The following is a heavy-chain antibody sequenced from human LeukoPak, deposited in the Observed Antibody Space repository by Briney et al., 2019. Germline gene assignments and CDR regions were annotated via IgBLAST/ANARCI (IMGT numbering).Heavy chain of an antibody. D-gene: IGHD6-19*01. CDR3: ARDRVRYSSGWYVYDY. CDR1: GFTFDDYA. CDR2: ISYDGSNK. Sequence: GGSLRLSCAASGFTFDDYAMHWVRQAPGKGLEWVAVISYDGSNKYYADSVKGRFTISRDNSKNTLYLQMNSLRAEDTAVYYCARDRVRYSSGWYVYDYWGQGTLVTVSS. V-gene: IGHV3-30-3*01. J-gene: IGHJ4*02.